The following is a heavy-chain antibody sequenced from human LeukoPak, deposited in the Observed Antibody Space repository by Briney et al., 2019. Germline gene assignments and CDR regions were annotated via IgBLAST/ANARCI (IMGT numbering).Heavy chain of an antibody. J-gene: IGHJ4*02. D-gene: IGHD3-10*01. CDR1: GFTFSSYA. CDR2: IYSGGAT. Sequence: PGGSLRLSCAASGFTFSSYAMSWVRQAPGKGLEWVSVIYSGGATYYADSVKGRFTISRDISKYTVYLQMNSLRVEDTAIYYCARDFSGTYYDYWGQGPLVTVSS. CDR3: ARDFSGTYYDY. V-gene: IGHV3-23*03.